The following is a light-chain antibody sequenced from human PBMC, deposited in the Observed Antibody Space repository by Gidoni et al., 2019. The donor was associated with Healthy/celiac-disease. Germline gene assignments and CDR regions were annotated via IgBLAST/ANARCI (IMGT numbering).Light chain of an antibody. CDR3: QQRSNWPPIT. Sequence: EIVLTQSPATLSVSPGERATLSCRASQSVSSYLAWYQQKPGQAPRLLIYDASNRATGIPARFSGSGSGTDFTLTISSLEPEDFAVYYCQQRSNWPPITFXQXTRLEIK. CDR1: QSVSSY. CDR2: DAS. V-gene: IGKV3-11*01. J-gene: IGKJ5*01.